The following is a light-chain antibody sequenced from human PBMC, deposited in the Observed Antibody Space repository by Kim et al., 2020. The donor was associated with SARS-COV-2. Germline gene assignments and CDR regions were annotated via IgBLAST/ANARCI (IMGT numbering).Light chain of an antibody. J-gene: IGKJ1*01. CDR1: QSINTW. V-gene: IGKV1-5*01. CDR3: QQYNAYASWT. Sequence: YVGDRVNSTCRARQSINTWSAWYQQKPGKAPTLLFYDAVTLESGVPPRFSGSGVGIEFTFPISSLQSDDFATYYCQQYNAYASWTFGEGTTVDIK. CDR2: DAV.